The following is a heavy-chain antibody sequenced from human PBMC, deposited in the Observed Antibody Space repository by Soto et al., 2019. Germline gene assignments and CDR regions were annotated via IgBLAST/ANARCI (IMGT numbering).Heavy chain of an antibody. CDR3: AIGPVNIAASSGEQFDY. CDR1: GYTFTSSD. D-gene: IGHD3-22*01. CDR2: MNPNSGNT. J-gene: IGHJ4*02. V-gene: IGHV1-8*01. Sequence: ASVKVSCEASGYTFTSSDINWVRQATGQGLEWMGWMNPNSGNTGYAQKFQGRVTMTRNTSKSTAYMELSSLRSEDTAVYSCAIGPVNIAASSGEQFDYWGQGTLVTVS.